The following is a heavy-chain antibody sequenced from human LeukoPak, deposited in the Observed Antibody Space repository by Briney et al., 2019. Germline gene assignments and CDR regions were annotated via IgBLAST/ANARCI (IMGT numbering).Heavy chain of an antibody. Sequence: SETLSLTCTASGCSISSYYWSWIRQPPGKGLEWIGDIYYSGSTNYNPSLKSRVTISVDTSKNQFSLKLSSVTAADTAVYYCARQRRTAAGPYYYGMDVWGQGTTVTVSS. J-gene: IGHJ6*02. CDR1: GCSISSYY. V-gene: IGHV4-59*01. CDR3: ARQRRTAAGPYYYGMDV. CDR2: IYYSGST. D-gene: IGHD6-13*01.